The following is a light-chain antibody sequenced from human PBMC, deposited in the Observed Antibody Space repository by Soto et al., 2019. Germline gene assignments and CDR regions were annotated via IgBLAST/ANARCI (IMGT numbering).Light chain of an antibody. V-gene: IGLV1-44*01. J-gene: IGLJ2*01. CDR3: AAWDDSLNGPGVV. CDR1: SSNIGSNT. CDR2: SNN. Sequence: QSVLTQPPSASGTPGQRVTISCSGSSSNIGSNTVNWYQHLTGTAPKLLIYSNNQRPSGVPDRFSGSKSGTSASLAISGLQSEDEADYYCAAWDDSLNGPGVVFGGGTKLTVL.